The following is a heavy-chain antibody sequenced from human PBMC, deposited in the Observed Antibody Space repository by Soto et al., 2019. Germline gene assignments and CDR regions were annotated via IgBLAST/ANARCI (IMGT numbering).Heavy chain of an antibody. CDR2: IYTGDSDT. Sequence: ESLKISCKGSGYIFTDYWIGWVRQMPGKGLEWMGIIYTGDSDTRYSPSFQGQVTISVDNSINTAYLQWNSLKASDTAMYYCGRLGAGGLSLFEYWGQGTLVTVSS. D-gene: IGHD2-15*01. CDR3: GRLGAGGLSLFEY. CDR1: GYIFTDYW. J-gene: IGHJ4*02. V-gene: IGHV5-51*01.